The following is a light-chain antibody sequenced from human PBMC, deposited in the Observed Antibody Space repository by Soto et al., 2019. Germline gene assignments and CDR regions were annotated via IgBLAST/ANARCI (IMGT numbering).Light chain of an antibody. J-gene: IGLJ1*01. CDR1: ASNIGRDP. CDR2: ENN. V-gene: IGLV1-44*01. CDR3: PGWDGSLTGFV. Sequence: QSLLTQPPSASGGTGRRVTICCSGSASNIGRDPVNWYEQDPGTAPKLLIYENNHRPSGVPDLFSGSNSATSASPVISGLQSEDEAEYFCPGWDGSLTGFVVGTWTNVNVL.